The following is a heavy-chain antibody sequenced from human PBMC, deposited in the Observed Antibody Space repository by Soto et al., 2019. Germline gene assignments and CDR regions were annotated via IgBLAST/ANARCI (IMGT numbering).Heavy chain of an antibody. V-gene: IGHV1-69*12. J-gene: IGHJ5*02. CDR1: GGTFSSFA. CDR2: ITPSFGVT. CDR3: ALDRRDSSLGFDP. Sequence: QVHLVQSGAEVKKPGSSVRVSCKASGGTFSSFAISWLRQAPGHGPEWMGGITPSFGVTNYAQRFQARGTITADESTATTYMDLISLTSEDSAVYYGALDRRDSSLGFDPWGQGTLVTVAS. D-gene: IGHD6-6*01.